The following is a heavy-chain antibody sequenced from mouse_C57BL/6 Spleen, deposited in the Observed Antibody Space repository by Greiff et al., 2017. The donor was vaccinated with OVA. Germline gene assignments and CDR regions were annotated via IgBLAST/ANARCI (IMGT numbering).Heavy chain of an antibody. CDR1: GFTFSDYG. CDR2: ISSGSSTI. J-gene: IGHJ1*03. D-gene: IGHD4-1*01. V-gene: IGHV5-17*01. Sequence: EVHLVESGGGLVKPGGSLKLSCAASGFTFSDYGMHWVRQAPEKGLEWVAYISSGSSTIYYADTVKGRFTISRDNAKNTLFLQMTSLRSEDTAMYYCARRTGTLWYFDVWGTGTTVTVSS. CDR3: ARRTGTLWYFDV.